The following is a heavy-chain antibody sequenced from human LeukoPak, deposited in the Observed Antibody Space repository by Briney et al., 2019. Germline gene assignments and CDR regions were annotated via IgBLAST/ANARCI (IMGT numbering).Heavy chain of an antibody. CDR2: IWYDGSNI. V-gene: IGHV3-33*01. CDR3: ARARNDYDTSSFSALDY. Sequence: PGRSLRLSCAASGFTFSSYGMHWVRQAPGKGLEWLAVIWYDGSNIYYADPVKGRFAISRDNSKNTLYLQINGLRAEDTAVYYCARARNDYDTSSFSALDYWGQGTLVTVSS. CDR1: GFTFSSYG. D-gene: IGHD3-22*01. J-gene: IGHJ4*02.